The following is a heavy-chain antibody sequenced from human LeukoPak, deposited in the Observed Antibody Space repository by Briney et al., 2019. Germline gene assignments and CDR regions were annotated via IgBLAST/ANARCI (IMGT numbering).Heavy chain of an antibody. V-gene: IGHV3-7*01. CDR3: AREGEGTHDY. CDR1: GFTFSSYW. Sequence: GGSLKLSCAASGFTFSSYWMSWVRQAPGKGLEWVANIKKDGSEKYYVDSVKGRFTISRDNAKNSLYLQMSRLRAEDTAVYYCAREGEGTHDYWGHGTLVIVSS. D-gene: IGHD3-10*01. CDR2: IKKDGSEK. J-gene: IGHJ4*01.